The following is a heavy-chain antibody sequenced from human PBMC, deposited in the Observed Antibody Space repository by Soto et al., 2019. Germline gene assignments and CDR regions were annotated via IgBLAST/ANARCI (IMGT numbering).Heavy chain of an antibody. V-gene: IGHV4-59*01. CDR3: AGTYYYNSGSPN. CDR2: IYYSGSA. Sequence: SETLSLTCTVSGGSITSYYCGWIRQPPGRGLEWIGYIYYSGSANYNPSLKSRVTMSVDTSKNQFSLKLSSVTAADTAVYYCAGTYYYNSGSPNWGQGTLVTVS. D-gene: IGHD3-10*01. CDR1: GGSITSYY. J-gene: IGHJ4*02.